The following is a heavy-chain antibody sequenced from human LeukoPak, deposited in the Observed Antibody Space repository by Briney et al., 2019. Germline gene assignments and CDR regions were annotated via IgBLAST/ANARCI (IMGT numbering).Heavy chain of an antibody. V-gene: IGHV3-20*04. CDR3: AKVTVKYSGTYYFDF. CDR2: IKWDGGRT. J-gene: IGHJ4*02. D-gene: IGHD1-26*01. CDR1: GFTFDDHG. Sequence: GGSLRLSCAASGFTFDDHGMSWVRQAPGKGLEWVSGIKWDGGRTGYADSVKGRFTISRDNAKNSVYLQMNSLRAEDTAVYYCAKVTVKYSGTYYFDFWGQGTLVTVSS.